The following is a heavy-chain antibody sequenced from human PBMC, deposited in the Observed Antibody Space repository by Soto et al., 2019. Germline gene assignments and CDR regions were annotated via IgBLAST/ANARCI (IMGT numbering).Heavy chain of an antibody. D-gene: IGHD1-1*01. CDR3: ARYRREAVLRYTLDN. Sequence: ASETLPLTCTVSGGSISINYWTLMRQPPGKGLEWIGYVYNSGSTNYNPSLKSRVTISEDTSKSQFSLKVNSMTAADTAVYYCARYRREAVLRYTLDNWDQGIFVTVSS. CDR1: GGSISINY. CDR2: VYNSGST. V-gene: IGHV4-59*01. J-gene: IGHJ4*02.